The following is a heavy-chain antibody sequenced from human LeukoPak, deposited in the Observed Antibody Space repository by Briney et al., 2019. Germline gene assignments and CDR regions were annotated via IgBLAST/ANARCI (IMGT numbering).Heavy chain of an antibody. D-gene: IGHD3-3*01. CDR3: ARRGNYDFWSGYPFYYFDY. V-gene: IGHV1-8*03. J-gene: IGHJ4*02. CDR2: MNPNSGNT. Sequence: ASVKVSCKASGYTFTSYGISWVRQAPGQGLEWMGWMNPNSGNTGYAQKFQGRVTITRNTSISTAYMELSSLRSEDTAVYYCARRGNYDFWSGYPFYYFDYWGQGTLVTVSS. CDR1: GYTFTSYG.